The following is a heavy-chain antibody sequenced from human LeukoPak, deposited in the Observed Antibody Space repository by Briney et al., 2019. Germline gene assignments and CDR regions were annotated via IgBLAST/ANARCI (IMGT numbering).Heavy chain of an antibody. Sequence: PGGSLRLSCAASGFTFSSYGMHWVRQAPGKGLEWVAVISYDGSNKYYADSVKGRFTISRDNSKNTLYLQMNSLRAEDTAVYYCAKVPDYYGSGSYWSPPDYWGQGTLVTVSS. CDR1: GFTFSSYG. CDR2: ISYDGSNK. V-gene: IGHV3-30*18. CDR3: AKVPDYYGSGSYWSPPDY. J-gene: IGHJ4*02. D-gene: IGHD3-10*01.